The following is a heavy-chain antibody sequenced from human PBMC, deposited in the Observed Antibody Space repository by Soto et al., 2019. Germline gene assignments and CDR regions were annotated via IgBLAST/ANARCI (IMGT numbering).Heavy chain of an antibody. D-gene: IGHD6-13*01. CDR3: ARGPGYSSSWYYLNMDV. CDR2: ISYDGSNK. CDR1: GFTFSSYA. Sequence: GGSLRLSCAASGFTFSSYAMHWVRQAPGKGLEWVAVISYDGSNKYYADSVKGRFTISRDNSKNTLYLQMNSLRAEDTAVYYCARGPGYSSSWYYLNMDVWGQGTTVTVSS. J-gene: IGHJ6*03. V-gene: IGHV3-30-3*01.